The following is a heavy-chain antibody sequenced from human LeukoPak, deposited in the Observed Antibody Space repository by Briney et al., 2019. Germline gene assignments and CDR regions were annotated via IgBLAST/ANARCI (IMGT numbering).Heavy chain of an antibody. CDR1: GFTFSSYA. D-gene: IGHD4-17*01. CDR2: ISGSGGST. Sequence: GGSLRLSCAASGFTFSSYAMSWVRQAPGKGLEWVSAISGSGGSTYYADSVKGRFTISRDNSKNTLYLQMNSLRAEDTAVYYCAEVAPVYGDYGQSWFDPWGQGTLVTVSS. J-gene: IGHJ5*02. CDR3: AEVAPVYGDYGQSWFDP. V-gene: IGHV3-23*01.